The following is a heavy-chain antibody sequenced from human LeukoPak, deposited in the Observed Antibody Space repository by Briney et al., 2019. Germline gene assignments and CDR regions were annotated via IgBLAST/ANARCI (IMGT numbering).Heavy chain of an antibody. CDR3: VGYYVGKFDY. CDR2: IYTSGIT. D-gene: IGHD4-23*01. Sequence: PGGPLRLSCAASGFVVSDNYMSWVRQAPGQGLEWVSLIYTSGITKYTDSVKGRFTISRDNAKNTLYLQMNTLSAEDTAVYYCVGYYVGKFDYWGQGTLVTVSS. V-gene: IGHV3-66*02. CDR1: GFVVSDNY. J-gene: IGHJ4*02.